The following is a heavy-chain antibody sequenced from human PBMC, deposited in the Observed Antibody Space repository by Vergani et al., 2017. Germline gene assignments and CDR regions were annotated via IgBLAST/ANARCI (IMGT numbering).Heavy chain of an antibody. CDR3: ARQRPGSGWSPGDFDD. V-gene: IGHV4-39*01. J-gene: IGHJ4*02. Sequence: QVQLQESGPGLVKSSGTLSLTCSVTGGSFFNSRYYWGWIRQPPGKGLEWIGSMDYNGRAYYTPSLRRRVAISIDTSKMQFSLKLYSLTAADTAVYFCARQRPGSGWSPGDFDDWGQGILVTVSS. D-gene: IGHD6-19*01. CDR2: MDYNGRA. CDR1: GGSFFNSRYY.